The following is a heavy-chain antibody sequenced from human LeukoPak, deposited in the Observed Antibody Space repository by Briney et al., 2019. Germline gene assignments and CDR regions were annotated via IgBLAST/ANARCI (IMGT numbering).Heavy chain of an antibody. V-gene: IGHV4-31*03. J-gene: IGHJ5*02. Sequence: PSQTLSLTCTVSGGSISSGGYYWSWIRQHPGKGLEWIGYIYYSGSTYYNPSLKSRVTISVDTSKNQFSLKLSSVTAADMAVYYCARKRTRSFLDPWGQGTLVTVSS. CDR3: ARKRTRSFLDP. CDR2: IYYSGST. D-gene: IGHD3-10*01. CDR1: GGSISSGGYY.